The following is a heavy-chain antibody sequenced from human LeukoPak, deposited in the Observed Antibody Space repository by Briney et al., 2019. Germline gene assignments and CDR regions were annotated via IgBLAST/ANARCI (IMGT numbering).Heavy chain of an antibody. CDR2: IYYSGSNSGST. CDR1: GGSFTSYY. D-gene: IGHD2-21*02. J-gene: IGHJ1*01. CDR3: ARGRHTVVVTAPFQH. V-gene: IGHV4-59*12. Sequence: SETLSLTCTMSGGSFTSYYWSWIRQPPGKGLEWIGYIYYSGSNSGSTNYNPSLKSRVTISVDTSKNQFSLRLSSVTAADTAVYYCARGRHTVVVTAPFQHWGQGTLVTVSS.